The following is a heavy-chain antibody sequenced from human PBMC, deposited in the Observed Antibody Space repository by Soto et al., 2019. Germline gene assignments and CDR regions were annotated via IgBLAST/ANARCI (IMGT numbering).Heavy chain of an antibody. V-gene: IGHV1-69*12. J-gene: IGHJ6*02. CDR2: IIPIFGTA. D-gene: IGHD5-12*01. Sequence: QVQLVQSGAEVKKPGSSVKVSCKASGGTFSSYAISWVRQAPGQGLEWMGGIIPIFGTADYAQKFQGRVTITADESTSTAYMEQSSLRFEDTAVYLCASPPIVATIVNYYYGMDVWGQGTTVTVSS. CDR1: GGTFSSYA. CDR3: ASPPIVATIVNYYYGMDV.